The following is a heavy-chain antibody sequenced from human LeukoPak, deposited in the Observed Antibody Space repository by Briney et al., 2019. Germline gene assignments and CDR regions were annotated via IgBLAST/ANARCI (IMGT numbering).Heavy chain of an antibody. D-gene: IGHD3-10*01. V-gene: IGHV1-69*13. J-gene: IGHJ5*02. CDR3: ARGYGSGPLNWFDP. CDR2: IIPIFGTA. CDR1: GYTFTTFH. Sequence: SVKVSCKASGYTFTTFHISWVRQAPGQGLEWMGGIIPIFGTANYAQKFQGRVTITADESTSTAYMELSSLRSEDTAVYYCARGYGSGPLNWFDPWGQGTLVTVSS.